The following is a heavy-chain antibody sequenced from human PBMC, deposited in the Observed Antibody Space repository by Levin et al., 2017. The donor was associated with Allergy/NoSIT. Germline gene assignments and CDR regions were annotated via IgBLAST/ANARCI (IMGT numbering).Heavy chain of an antibody. CDR2: IKNRTYGGLA. V-gene: IGHV3-15*01. CDR1: GLTFSDAW. CDR3: NTDLGDSWYRQPNDY. Sequence: KAGGSLRLSCAASGLTFSDAWMSWVRQAPGKGLEWVGRIKNRTYGGLAEYGAAVKGRFSISRDDAKNMLYLQMNSLKTEDTAVYYCNTDLGDSWYRQPNDYWGQGALVTVSS. D-gene: IGHD6-13*01. J-gene: IGHJ4*02.